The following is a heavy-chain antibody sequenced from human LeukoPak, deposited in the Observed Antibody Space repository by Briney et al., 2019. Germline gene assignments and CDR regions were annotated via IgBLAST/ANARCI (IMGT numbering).Heavy chain of an antibody. V-gene: IGHV1-69*05. Sequence: SVKVSCRASGATFSSYAISWVQQAPGQGLEGMGGIILIFGTANYAQKFQGRVTIATDESTSTAYMELSSLRSEDTAVYYCARVDCSSTSCYQDAFDIWGQGTMVTVSS. D-gene: IGHD2-2*01. J-gene: IGHJ3*02. CDR2: IILIFGTA. CDR1: GATFSSYA. CDR3: ARVDCSSTSCYQDAFDI.